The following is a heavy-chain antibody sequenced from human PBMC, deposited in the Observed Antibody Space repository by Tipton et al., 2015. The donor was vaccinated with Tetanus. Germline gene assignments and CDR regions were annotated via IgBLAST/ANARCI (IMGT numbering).Heavy chain of an antibody. J-gene: IGHJ5*02. D-gene: IGHD3-3*02. V-gene: IGHV4-34*01. CDR1: GGSFSGYY. CDR3: ARHFQGLGLRFDP. CDR2: INHSGST. Sequence: TLSLTCAVYGGSFSGYYWSWIRQPPGKGLEWIGEINHSGSTNYNPSLKSRVTISVDTSKNQFSLKLSSVTAADTAVYYCARHFQGLGLRFDPWGQGTLVTVSS.